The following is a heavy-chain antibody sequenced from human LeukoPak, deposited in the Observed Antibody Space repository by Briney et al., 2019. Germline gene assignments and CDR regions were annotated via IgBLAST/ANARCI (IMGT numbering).Heavy chain of an antibody. CDR1: GFTFSSYA. V-gene: IGHV3-23*01. Sequence: GGSLRLSCAASGFTFSSYAMSWVRRAPGKGLEWVSGISASGGSTYYADSVKGRFTISRDNSKNTLYLQMNSLRAEDTAVYYCAKDLRGGDCYAYDYWGQGTLVTVSS. CDR2: ISASGGST. J-gene: IGHJ4*02. D-gene: IGHD2-21*02. CDR3: AKDLRGGDCYAYDY.